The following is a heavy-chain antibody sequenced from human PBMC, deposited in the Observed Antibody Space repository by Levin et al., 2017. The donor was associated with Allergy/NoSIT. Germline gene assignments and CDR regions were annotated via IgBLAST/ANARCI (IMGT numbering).Heavy chain of an antibody. CDR3: ARAGY. CDR1: GFTFSSQW. CDR2: IKQDGSEK. V-gene: IGHV3-7*04. J-gene: IGHJ4*02. Sequence: SCAASGFTFSSQWMSWVRQAPGKGLEWVANIKQDGSEKYYVDSVKGRFTISRDNAKNSLYLQMNSLRAEDTAVYYCARAGYWGQGTLVTVSS.